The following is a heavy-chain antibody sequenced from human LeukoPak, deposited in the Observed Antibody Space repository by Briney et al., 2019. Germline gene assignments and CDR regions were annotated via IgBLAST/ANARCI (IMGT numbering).Heavy chain of an antibody. Sequence: SVKVSCKASGGTFSSYAISWVRQAPGQGLEWMGGIIPIFGTANYAQKFQGRVTITADESTSTAYMELSSLRSEDTAVHYCARVGGLWLEALPDYWGQGTLVTVSS. CDR3: ARVGGLWLEALPDY. D-gene: IGHD3-10*01. V-gene: IGHV1-69*13. CDR1: GGTFSSYA. J-gene: IGHJ4*02. CDR2: IIPIFGTA.